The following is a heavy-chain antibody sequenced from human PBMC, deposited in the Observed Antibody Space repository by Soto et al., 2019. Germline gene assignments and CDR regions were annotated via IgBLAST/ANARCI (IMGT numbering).Heavy chain of an antibody. J-gene: IGHJ5*02. Sequence: GGSLRLSCAASGFTFSSYAMSWVRQAPGKGLEWVSAISGSGGSTYYADSVKGRFTISRDNSKNTLYLQMNSLRAEDTAVYYCAKGRLDYGGKIHNWFDPWGQGTLVTVSS. D-gene: IGHD4-17*01. V-gene: IGHV3-23*01. CDR3: AKGRLDYGGKIHNWFDP. CDR2: ISGSGGST. CDR1: GFTFSSYA.